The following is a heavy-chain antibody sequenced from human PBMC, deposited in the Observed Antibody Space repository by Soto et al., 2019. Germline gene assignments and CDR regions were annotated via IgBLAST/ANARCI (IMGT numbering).Heavy chain of an antibody. V-gene: IGHV1-69*13. CDR2: IIPIFGTA. D-gene: IGHD6-13*01. CDR3: AREGTIAAATLRWFDP. CDR1: GGTFSSYA. Sequence: ASVKVSCKASGGTFSSYAISWVRQAPGQGLEWMGGIIPIFGTANYAQKFQGRVTITADESTSTAYMELSSLRSEDTAVYYCAREGTIAAATLRWFDPWGQGTLVTVSS. J-gene: IGHJ5*02.